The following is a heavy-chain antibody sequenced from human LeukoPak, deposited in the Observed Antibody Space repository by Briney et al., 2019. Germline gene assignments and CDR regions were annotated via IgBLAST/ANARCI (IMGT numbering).Heavy chain of an antibody. Sequence: SETLSLTCTVSGGSISSYYWSWIRQPAGKGLEWIGRIYTSGSTNYNASIKSRVSMSVDTSKNQFSLKLSSVTAADTAVFYCARENSGSYREFDYWGQGTLVTVSS. CDR3: ARENSGSYREFDY. CDR1: GGSISSYY. CDR2: IYTSGST. D-gene: IGHD1-26*01. J-gene: IGHJ4*02. V-gene: IGHV4-4*07.